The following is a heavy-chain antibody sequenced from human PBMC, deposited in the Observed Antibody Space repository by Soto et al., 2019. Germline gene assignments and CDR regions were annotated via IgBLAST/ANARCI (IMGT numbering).Heavy chain of an antibody. J-gene: IGHJ4*02. CDR1: GYSFTHYY. V-gene: IGHV1-2*02. CDR2: INPYTSTT. CDR3: ARASGSLLTVYAPLGF. Sequence: QVQLVQSGAEMKKLGASVKVSCKASGYSFTHYYVHWVRQAPGQGLEWMGWINPYTSTTTYAPKFEGRISMTRDKSVSTAYMELSGLRSDDSALYFCARASGSLLTVYAPLGFWGQGTLVAVSS. D-gene: IGHD2-8*01.